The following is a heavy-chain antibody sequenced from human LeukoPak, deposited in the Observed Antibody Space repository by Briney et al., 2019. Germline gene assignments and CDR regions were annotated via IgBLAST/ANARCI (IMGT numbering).Heavy chain of an antibody. D-gene: IGHD3-10*01. CDR2: ISGSGGST. Sequence: GGSLRLSCAASGFTFSSYAMRWVRQAPGKGLEWVSAISGSGGSTYYADSVKGRFTISRDNSKNTLYLQMNSLRAEDTAVYYCAKDSYGSGSYYDYWGQGTLVTVSS. CDR3: AKDSYGSGSYYDY. CDR1: GFTFSSYA. V-gene: IGHV3-23*01. J-gene: IGHJ4*02.